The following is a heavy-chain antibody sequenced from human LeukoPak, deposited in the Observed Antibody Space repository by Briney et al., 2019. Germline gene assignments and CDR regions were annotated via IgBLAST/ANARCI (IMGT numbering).Heavy chain of an antibody. D-gene: IGHD6-13*01. CDR2: INPNSGGT. Sequence: ASVKVSCTASGYTFTGYYMHWVRQAPGQGLEWMGWINPNSGGTNYAQKFQGRVTMTRDTSISTAYMELSRLRSDDTAVYYCARGPGYSSSRPTGYWGQGTLVTVSS. V-gene: IGHV1-2*02. J-gene: IGHJ4*02. CDR3: ARGPGYSSSRPTGY. CDR1: GYTFTGYY.